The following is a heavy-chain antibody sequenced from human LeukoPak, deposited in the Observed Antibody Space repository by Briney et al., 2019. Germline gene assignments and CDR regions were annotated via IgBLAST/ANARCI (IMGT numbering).Heavy chain of an antibody. CDR3: ASLHSSSWYEANYFDY. CDR1: GFTVSSNY. Sequence: PGGSLRLSCAASGFTVSSNYMSWVRQAPGKGLEWVSVIYSGGSTYYADSVKGRFTISRHNSKNTLYLQMNSLRAEDTAVYYCASLHSSSWYEANYFDYWGQGTLVTVSS. V-gene: IGHV3-53*04. CDR2: IYSGGST. D-gene: IGHD6-13*01. J-gene: IGHJ4*02.